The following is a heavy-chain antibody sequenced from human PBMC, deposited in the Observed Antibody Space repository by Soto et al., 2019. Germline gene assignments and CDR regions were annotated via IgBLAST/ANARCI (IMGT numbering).Heavy chain of an antibody. CDR2: IYSGGST. J-gene: IGHJ5*02. Sequence: LSLTCAASGFTVSSNYMSWVRQAPGKGLEWVSVIYSGGSTYYADSVKGRFTISRDNSKNTLYLQMNSLRAEDTAVYYCARERWFDPWGQGTLVTVSS. V-gene: IGHV3-66*01. CDR3: ARERWFDP. CDR1: GFTVSSNY.